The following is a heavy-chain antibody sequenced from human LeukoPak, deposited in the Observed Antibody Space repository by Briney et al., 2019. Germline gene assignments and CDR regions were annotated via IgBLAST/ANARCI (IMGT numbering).Heavy chain of an antibody. CDR2: INHSGST. CDR3: AGGREDYTYLPLDY. CDR1: GGSFSGYY. V-gene: IGHV4-34*01. D-gene: IGHD5-24*01. J-gene: IGHJ4*01. Sequence: PSETLSLTCAVYGGSFSGYYWSWIRQPPGKGLEWIGEINHSGSTNYNPSLKSRVTISVDTSKNQFSLKLSSVTAADTAVYYCAGGREDYTYLPLDYWGHGTLVAVSS.